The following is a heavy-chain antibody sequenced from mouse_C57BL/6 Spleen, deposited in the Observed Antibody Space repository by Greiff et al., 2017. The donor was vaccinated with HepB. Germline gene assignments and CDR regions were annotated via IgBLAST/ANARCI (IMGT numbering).Heavy chain of an antibody. CDR3: ARPLYDGYYVAY. J-gene: IGHJ3*01. CDR2: ISSGSSTI. Sequence: EVQLVESGGGLVKPGGSLKLSCAASGFTFSDYGMHWVRQAPEKGLEWVAYISSGSSTIYYADTVKGRFTISRDNAKNTLFLQMTSLRSEDTAMYYCARPLYDGYYVAYWGQGTLVTVSA. CDR1: GFTFSDYG. D-gene: IGHD2-3*01. V-gene: IGHV5-17*01.